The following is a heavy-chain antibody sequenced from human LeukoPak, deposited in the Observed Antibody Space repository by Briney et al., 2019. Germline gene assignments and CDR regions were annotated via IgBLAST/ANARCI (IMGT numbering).Heavy chain of an antibody. Sequence: GASVRVSCKASGYTFTSYGMHWVRQAPGQRLEWMGWIHADSGNTKYSQKLQGRVTIARDTSASTIYMELSSLRFEDTAVYFCTIGLAGDWDAFDIWGLGTMVTVSS. CDR3: TIGLAGDWDAFDI. CDR2: IHADSGNT. V-gene: IGHV1-3*01. J-gene: IGHJ3*02. D-gene: IGHD6-19*01. CDR1: GYTFTSYG.